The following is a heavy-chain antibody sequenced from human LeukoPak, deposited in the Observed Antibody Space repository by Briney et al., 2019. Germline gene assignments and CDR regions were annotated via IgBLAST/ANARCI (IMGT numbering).Heavy chain of an antibody. CDR2: IYYSGST. CDR1: GGSISSGDYY. V-gene: IGHV4-30-4*01. J-gene: IGHJ4*02. D-gene: IGHD3-3*01. CDR3: ARGRYTIFGVVSDFDH. Sequence: PSQTLSLTCTVSGGSISSGDYYWSWIRQPPGKGLEWIGYIYYSGSTYYNPSLKSRLTISVDTSKNQFSLKLNSVTAADTAVYYCARGRYTIFGVVSDFDHWGQGTLVTVSS.